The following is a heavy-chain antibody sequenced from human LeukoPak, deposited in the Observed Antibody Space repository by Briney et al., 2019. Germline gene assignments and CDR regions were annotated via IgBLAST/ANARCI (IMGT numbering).Heavy chain of an antibody. V-gene: IGHV1-18*01. J-gene: IGHJ4*02. Sequence: ASVKVSCKASGYTFTSYGISWVRQAPGQGLEWMGWISAYNGNTNYAQKLQGRVTMTTDTSTGTAYMELRSLRFDDTAVYYCARVTMVRGVIIGNDDYWGQGTLVTVSS. CDR3: ARVTMVRGVIIGNDDY. CDR2: ISAYNGNT. CDR1: GYTFTSYG. D-gene: IGHD3-10*01.